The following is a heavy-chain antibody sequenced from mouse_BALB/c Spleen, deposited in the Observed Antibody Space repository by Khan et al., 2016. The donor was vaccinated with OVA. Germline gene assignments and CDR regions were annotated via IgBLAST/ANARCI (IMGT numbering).Heavy chain of an antibody. Sequence: EVQLQESGPGLVKPSQTVSLTCTVTGISITTGNYRWNWIRQFPGNKLEWIGFIFYSGSTIYNPSLTSRTTISRDTSKSQFFLEMTSLTAEDTATYCCARDSGFWYFDVWGAGTTVTVSS. D-gene: IGHD2-2*01. V-gene: IGHV3-5*02. CDR3: ARDSGFWYFDV. CDR1: GISITTGNYR. J-gene: IGHJ1*01. CDR2: IFYSGST.